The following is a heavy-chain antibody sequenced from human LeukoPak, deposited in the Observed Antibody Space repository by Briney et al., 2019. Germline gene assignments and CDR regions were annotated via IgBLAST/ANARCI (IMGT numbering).Heavy chain of an antibody. J-gene: IGHJ4*02. CDR2: INPGEGNT. D-gene: IGHD3-9*01. CDR3: ARAGDATGYYLGSRFDY. Sequence: ASVKVSCKASGYTFTSYYLHWVRQAPGQGLEWMGIINPGEGNTNYAQKFQGRVTVTRDTSTSTVYMELSSLRAEDAAVYYCARAGDATGYYLGSRFDYWGQGTLVTVSS. V-gene: IGHV1-46*01. CDR1: GYTFTSYY.